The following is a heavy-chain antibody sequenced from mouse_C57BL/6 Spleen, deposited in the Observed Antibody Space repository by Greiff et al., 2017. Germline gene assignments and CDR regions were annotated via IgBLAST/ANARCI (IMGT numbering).Heavy chain of an antibody. CDR2: INPSSGYT. CDR1: GYTFTSYT. CDR3: AYYGNYVFAY. J-gene: IGHJ3*01. D-gene: IGHD2-1*01. Sequence: QVQLQQSGAELARPGASVKMSCKASGYTFTSYTMHWVKQRPGQGLEWIGYINPSSGYTKYNQKFKDKATLTADKSSSTAYMQLSSLTSEDSAVYYCAYYGNYVFAYWGQGTLVTVSA. V-gene: IGHV1-4*01.